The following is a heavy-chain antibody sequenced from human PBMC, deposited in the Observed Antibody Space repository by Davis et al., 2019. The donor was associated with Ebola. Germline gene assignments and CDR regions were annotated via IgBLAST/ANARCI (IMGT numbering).Heavy chain of an antibody. V-gene: IGHV3-53*01. CDR2: LYSGADT. CDR3: ARGAGTGGDY. Sequence: GGSLRLSCAASEFTVSRYYMTWVRQAPGKGLEWVSTLYSGADTYYPDSVKGRFTISRDNSKNTVYLQMNSLRADDTAVYYCARGAGTGGDYWGQGTLVTVSS. D-gene: IGHD6-13*01. J-gene: IGHJ4*02. CDR1: EFTVSRYY.